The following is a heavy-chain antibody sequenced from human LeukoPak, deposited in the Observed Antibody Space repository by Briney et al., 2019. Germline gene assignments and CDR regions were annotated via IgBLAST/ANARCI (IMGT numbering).Heavy chain of an antibody. V-gene: IGHV1-3*01. CDR1: GYTFTSYA. CDR2: INAGNGNT. Sequence: ASVKVSCKASGYTFTSYAMHWVRQAPGQRLEWMGWINAGNGNTKYSQKFQGRVTITRDTSASTAYMELSSLRSEDTAVYYCTDGRKHVQARTYYYGMDVWGQGTAVTVSS. CDR3: TDGRKHVQARTYYYGMDV. D-gene: IGHD1-1*01. J-gene: IGHJ6*02.